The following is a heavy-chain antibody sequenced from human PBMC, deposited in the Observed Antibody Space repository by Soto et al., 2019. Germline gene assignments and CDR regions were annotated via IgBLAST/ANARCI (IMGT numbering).Heavy chain of an antibody. CDR3: ARSGRDVRGLIVATIFAIGS. V-gene: IGHV1-69*13. Sequence: ASVKVSCKASGGTFSSYAISWVRQAPGQGLEWMGGIIPIFGTANYAPKFQGRVTITADESTSTAYMELSSLRSEDTAVYYCARSGRDVRGLIVATIFAIGSWGQGPLVTVSS. CDR1: GGTFSSYA. D-gene: IGHD5-12*01. J-gene: IGHJ5*02. CDR2: IIPIFGTA.